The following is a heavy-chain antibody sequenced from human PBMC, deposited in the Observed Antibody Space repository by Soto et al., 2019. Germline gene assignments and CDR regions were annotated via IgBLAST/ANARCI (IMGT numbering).Heavy chain of an antibody. CDR2: IYSDGST. D-gene: IGHD3-16*01. CDR3: ARAVMQRRLRFDL. J-gene: IGHJ2*01. V-gene: IGHV3-53*01. Sequence: EVQLVESGGGLIQPGGSLRLSCAASGFTVSSNYMSWVRQAPGKGLEWVSVIYSDGSTYYADSVKGRFTISRDNSKNTLYLQMNRLRAEDTAVYYCARAVMQRRLRFDLWGRGTLVTVSS. CDR1: GFTVSSNY.